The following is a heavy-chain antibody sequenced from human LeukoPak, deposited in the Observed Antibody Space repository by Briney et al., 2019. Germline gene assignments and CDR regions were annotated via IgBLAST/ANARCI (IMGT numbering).Heavy chain of an antibody. V-gene: IGHV4-4*07. CDR1: GGFISSYY. D-gene: IGHD6-13*01. J-gene: IGHJ4*01. Sequence: SETLSLTCNDSGGFISSYYLSWIRQPAGKGLEWIGRIYTSGSTYYNPSLKSRVTMSVDTSKNQFSLQLSSVTAADTAAYYCAREQGSQQYGNSWSFDYWGHGTLVTVSS. CDR3: AREQGSQQYGNSWSFDY. CDR2: IYTSGST.